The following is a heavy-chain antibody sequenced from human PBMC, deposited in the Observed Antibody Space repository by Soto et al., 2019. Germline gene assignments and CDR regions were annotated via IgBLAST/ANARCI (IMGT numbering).Heavy chain of an antibody. CDR2: INHSSTT. J-gene: IGHJ4*02. Sequence: QVQLQQCGAGLFKPSETLSLTCAVYGGSFSGYFWTWVRQPPGKGLEWIGEINHSSTTNYNPSLKRRVPISVDTSENQFSLKLSSVPAADTAVYYCARGPRYFDYWGQGTLVTVSS. CDR1: GGSFSGYF. V-gene: IGHV4-34*01. CDR3: ARGPRYFDY.